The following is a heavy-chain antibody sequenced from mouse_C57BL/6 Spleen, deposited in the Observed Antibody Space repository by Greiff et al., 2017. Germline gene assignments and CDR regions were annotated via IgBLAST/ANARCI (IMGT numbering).Heavy chain of an antibody. CDR2: IDPSDSYT. D-gene: IGHD2-5*01. J-gene: IGHJ3*01. CDR1: GYTFTSYW. CDR3: ARSGYSNYGGAWFAY. Sequence: QVQLQQPGAELVRPGTSVKLSCKASGYTFTSYWMHWVKQRPGQGLEWIGVIDPSDSYTNYNQKFKGKATLTVDTSSSTAYMQLSSLTSEDSAVYYCARSGYSNYGGAWFAYWGQGTLVTVSA. V-gene: IGHV1-59*01.